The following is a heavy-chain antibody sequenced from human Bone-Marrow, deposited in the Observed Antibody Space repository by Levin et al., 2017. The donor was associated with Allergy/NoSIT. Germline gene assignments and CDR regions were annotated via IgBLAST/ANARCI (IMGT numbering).Heavy chain of an antibody. D-gene: IGHD6-6*01. CDR3: AKTGSTTIAARLNY. CDR1: AFTFSNYA. J-gene: IGHJ4*02. CDR2: ISGSDGST. V-gene: IGHV3-23*01. Sequence: GESLKISCAASAFTFSNYAMSWVRQAPGKGLEWVSAISGSDGSTYYADSVKGRFTISRDNSKNTLYLQMNSLRAEDTAVYYCAKTGSTTIAARLNYWGQGTLVTVSS.